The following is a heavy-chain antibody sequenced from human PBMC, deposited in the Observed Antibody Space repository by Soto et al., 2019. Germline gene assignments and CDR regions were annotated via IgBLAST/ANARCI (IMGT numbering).Heavy chain of an antibody. D-gene: IGHD5-12*01. CDR1: GYTFTSYD. V-gene: IGHV1-8*01. J-gene: IGHJ6*03. CDR3: ARMAGDPLVAPLSYYYYYMDF. CDR2: MNPNSGNT. Sequence: ASVKVSCKASGYTFTSYDINWVRQATGQGLEWMGWMNPNSGNTGYAQKFQGRVTMTRNTSISTAYMELSSLRSEDTAVYYCARMAGDPLVAPLSYYYYYMDFWGTGTTVTVSS.